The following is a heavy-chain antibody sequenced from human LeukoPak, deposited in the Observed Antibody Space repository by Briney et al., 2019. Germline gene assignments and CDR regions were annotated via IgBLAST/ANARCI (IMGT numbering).Heavy chain of an antibody. V-gene: IGHV4-39*01. J-gene: IGHJ4*02. D-gene: IGHD6-13*01. CDR2: IYYSGST. CDR1: GGSISSSSYY. CDR3: ARQGGIAAAGIDY. Sequence: PSETLSLTCTVSGGSISSSSYYWGWIRQPPGKGLEWIGSIYYSGSTYYNPSFKRRVTISVDTSKNQFSLKLSSVTAADTAVYYCARQGGIAAAGIDYWGQGTLVTVSS.